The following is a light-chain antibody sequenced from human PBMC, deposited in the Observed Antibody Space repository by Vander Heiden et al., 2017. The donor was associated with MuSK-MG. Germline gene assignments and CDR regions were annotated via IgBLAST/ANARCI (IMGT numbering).Light chain of an antibody. CDR1: SDDVGYYNN. Sequence: SALTHPRSVSGSPGQSVTISCTGSSDDVGYYNNVAWYQQHPGKAPKVVIDEVTKRPSGVPDRFSGSKSGNTASLTISGLQADDEADYYCCSYDGSYIFEVFGTGTKVTVL. J-gene: IGLJ1*01. CDR3: CSYDGSYIFEV. CDR2: EVT. V-gene: IGLV2-11*01.